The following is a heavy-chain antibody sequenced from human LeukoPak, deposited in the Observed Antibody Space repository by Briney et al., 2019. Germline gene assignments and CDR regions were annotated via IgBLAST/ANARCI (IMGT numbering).Heavy chain of an antibody. V-gene: IGHV4-30-4*08. J-gene: IGHJ4*02. Sequence: SETLSLTCTVSGGSISSGDYYWSWIRQPPGKGLEWFGYIYYSGSTYYNPSLKSRVTISVDTSKNQFSLKLSSVTAADTAVYYCARAHGSCSGGSCETWGQGTLVTVSS. CDR1: GGSISSGDYY. CDR2: IYYSGST. CDR3: ARAHGSCSGGSCET. D-gene: IGHD2-15*01.